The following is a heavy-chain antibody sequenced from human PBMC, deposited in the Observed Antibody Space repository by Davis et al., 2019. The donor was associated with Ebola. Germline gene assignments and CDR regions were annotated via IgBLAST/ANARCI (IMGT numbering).Heavy chain of an antibody. J-gene: IGHJ2*01. CDR3: ASAVGTAMDNWYFDL. D-gene: IGHD5-18*01. CDR2: IHSDGSST. Sequence: SLKTPCAAPGFTFSSYWMHWVRQAPGKGLVWVSRIHSDGSSTSYADPVKGRFTISRDNANNTLYLQMNSLRAEDTAVYYCASAVGTAMDNWYFDLWGRGTLVTVSS. V-gene: IGHV3-74*01. CDR1: GFTFSSYW.